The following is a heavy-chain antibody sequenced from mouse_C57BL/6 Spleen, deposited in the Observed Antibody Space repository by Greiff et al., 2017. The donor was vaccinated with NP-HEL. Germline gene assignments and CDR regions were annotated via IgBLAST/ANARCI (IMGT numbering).Heavy chain of an antibody. J-gene: IGHJ3*01. CDR1: GYTFTDYN. Sequence: EVQLQQSGPELVKPGASVKIPCKASGYTFTDYNMDWVKQSHGKSLEWIGDINPNNGGTIYNQKFKGKATLTADKSSSTAYMELRSLTSEDTAVYYGARRDYGSRGGTWFAYWGQGTLVTVSA. D-gene: IGHD1-1*01. CDR3: ARRDYGSRGGTWFAY. V-gene: IGHV1-18*01. CDR2: INPNNGGT.